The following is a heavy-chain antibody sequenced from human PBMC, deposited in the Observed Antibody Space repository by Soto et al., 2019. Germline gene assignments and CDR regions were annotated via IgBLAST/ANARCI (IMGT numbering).Heavy chain of an antibody. CDR2: MNHSGRS. V-gene: IGHV4-34*01. D-gene: IGHD6-19*01. J-gene: IGHJ1*01. CDR3: ARDSLGSGWYAEYFQH. CDR1: GESFSDYY. Sequence: SETLSLTCAVYGESFSDYYWTWIRQPPGKGLEWIGEMNHSGRSNYTPSLKSRVTISVDTSKNQFSLNLSSVTAADTAVYYCARDSLGSGWYAEYFQHWGQGTLVTVSS.